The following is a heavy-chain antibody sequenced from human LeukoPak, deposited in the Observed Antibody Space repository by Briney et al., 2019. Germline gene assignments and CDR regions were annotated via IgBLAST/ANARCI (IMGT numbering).Heavy chain of an antibody. V-gene: IGHV4-59*12. CDR2: IYYSGST. D-gene: IGHD5-12*01. CDR1: GGSISSYY. CDR3: ARDSGYDFSD. J-gene: IGHJ4*02. Sequence: SETLSLTCTVSGGSISSYYWSWIRQPPGKGLEWIGYIYYSGSTNYNPSLKSRVTISVDKSKNQFSLKLSSVTAADTAVYYCARDSGYDFSDWGQGTLVTVSS.